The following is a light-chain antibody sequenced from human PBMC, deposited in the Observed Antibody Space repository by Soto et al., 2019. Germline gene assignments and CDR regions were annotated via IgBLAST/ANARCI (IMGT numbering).Light chain of an antibody. V-gene: IGKV3-20*01. J-gene: IGKJ2*01. Sequence: EVVLTQSPCTLSLSPGERATLSCRASQSVTNKYVAWYQQKPGQAPRLLIFGSSDRATGIPDRFSGSGSGTDFTLTISRLEPEDFAVYYCQQYGSSPPYTFGQGTKLEI. CDR1: QSVTNKY. CDR3: QQYGSSPPYT. CDR2: GSS.